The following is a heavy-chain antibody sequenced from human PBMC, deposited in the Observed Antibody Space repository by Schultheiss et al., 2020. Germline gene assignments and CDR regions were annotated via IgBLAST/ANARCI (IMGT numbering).Heavy chain of an antibody. J-gene: IGHJ6*04. D-gene: IGHD5-18*01. Sequence: GGSLRLSCAASGFTLGDYAMHWVRQAPGKGLEWVSGISWNSGSIGYADSVKGRFTISRDNAKNSLYLQMNSLRAEDTAVYYCARGYVDTAMVTGTDYYYYYYGMDVWGRGTTVTVAS. V-gene: IGHV3-9*01. CDR1: GFTLGDYA. CDR2: ISWNSGSI. CDR3: ARGYVDTAMVTGTDYYYYYYGMDV.